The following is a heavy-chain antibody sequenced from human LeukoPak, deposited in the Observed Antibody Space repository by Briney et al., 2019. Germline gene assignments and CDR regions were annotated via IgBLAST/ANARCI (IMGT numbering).Heavy chain of an antibody. V-gene: IGHV4-4*07. CDR3: ARLITGTTTAFDI. J-gene: IGHJ3*02. D-gene: IGHD1-7*01. CDR1: GGSISSCY. CDR2: VYTSGST. Sequence: SETLSLTCTVSGGSISSCYWSWIRQPAGKGLEWIGRVYTSGSTHYNPSLKTRLTMSVDTSKNQFSLKLSSVIAADTAVYYCARLITGTTTAFDIWGQGTMVTVSS.